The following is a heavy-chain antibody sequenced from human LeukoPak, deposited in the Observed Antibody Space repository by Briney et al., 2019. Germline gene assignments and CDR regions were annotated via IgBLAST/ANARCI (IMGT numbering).Heavy chain of an antibody. CDR3: ARAIYGDSLDL. CDR2: MSPNTGDA. D-gene: IGHD2-21*02. Sequence: GASVKVSCKASGYNFAAYYFHWVRQAPGQGLGWMGWMSPNTGDANYAHNFRGRVAMTRDPSITTAYLDLTSLGSGDTAIYYCARAIYGDSLDLWGQGTLVSVAS. CDR1: GYNFAAYY. V-gene: IGHV1-2*02. J-gene: IGHJ5*02.